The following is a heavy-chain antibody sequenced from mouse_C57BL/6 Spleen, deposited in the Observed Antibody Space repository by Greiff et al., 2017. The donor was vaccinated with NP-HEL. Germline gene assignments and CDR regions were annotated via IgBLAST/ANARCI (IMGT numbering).Heavy chain of an antibody. CDR3: ARKGDGSYYFDY. Sequence: QVQLQQPGAELVKPGASVKMSCKASGYTFTSYWMHWVKQRPGQGLEWIGEIDPSDSYTNYNQKFKGKSTLTVDKSSSTAYMQLSSLTSEDSAVYYCARKGDGSYYFDYWGQGTTLTVSS. CDR2: IDPSDSYT. V-gene: IGHV1-69*01. CDR1: GYTFTSYW. D-gene: IGHD2-3*01. J-gene: IGHJ2*01.